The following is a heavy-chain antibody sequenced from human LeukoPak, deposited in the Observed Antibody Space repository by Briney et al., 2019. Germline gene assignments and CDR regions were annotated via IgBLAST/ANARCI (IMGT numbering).Heavy chain of an antibody. J-gene: IGHJ4*02. CDR2: IRYDGSNK. Sequence: GGSLRLSCAASGFTFSSYGMHWVRQAPDKGLEWVAFIRYDGSNKYYADSVKGRFTISRDNSKNTLYLQMNSLRAEDTAVYYCAKDPPNFGVVIILTFDYWGQGTLVTVSS. CDR3: AKDPPNFGVVIILTFDY. D-gene: IGHD3-3*01. V-gene: IGHV3-30*02. CDR1: GFTFSSYG.